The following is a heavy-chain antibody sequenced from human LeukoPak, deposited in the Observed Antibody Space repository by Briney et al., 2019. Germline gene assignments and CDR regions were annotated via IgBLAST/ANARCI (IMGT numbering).Heavy chain of an antibody. CDR2: IYYSGST. D-gene: IGHD3-22*01. J-gene: IGHJ5*02. V-gene: IGHV4-39*01. Sequence: SETLSLTCTVSGGSISSSSYYWGWIRQPPGKGLEWIGSIYYSGSTYYNPSLKSRVTISVDTSKNQFSLKLSSVTAADTAVYYCARGARLYYYDSSGYTNWFDPWGQGTLVTVSS. CDR3: ARGARLYYYDSSGYTNWFDP. CDR1: GGSISSSSYY.